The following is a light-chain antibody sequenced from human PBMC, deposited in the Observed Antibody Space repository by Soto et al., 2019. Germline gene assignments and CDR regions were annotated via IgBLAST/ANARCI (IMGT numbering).Light chain of an antibody. CDR1: SSDVGGYNY. CDR2: EVT. V-gene: IGLV2-8*01. J-gene: IGLJ2*01. CDR3: SSYAGSGEV. Sequence: QSALTQPPSASGSPGQSVTISCTGTSSDVGGYNYVSWYQQHPGKAPKLMIYEVTKRPSGVPDRFSGSKSGNTASLTVSGLQAEDEADYYCSSYAGSGEVFGGGTKLIVL.